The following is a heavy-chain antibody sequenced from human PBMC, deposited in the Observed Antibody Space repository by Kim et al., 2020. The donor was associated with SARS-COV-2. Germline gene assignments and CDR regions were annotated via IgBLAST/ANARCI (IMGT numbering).Heavy chain of an antibody. Sequence: ASVKVSCKASGYTFTSYAMHWVRQAPGQRLEWMGWINAGNGNTKYSQKFQGRVTITRDTSASTAYMELSSLRSEDTAVYYCAGAPVVTMVRGFPGVFDIWGQGIRVSVSS. CDR2: INAGNGNT. J-gene: IGHJ3*02. V-gene: IGHV1-3*01. CDR1: GYTFTSYA. CDR3: AGAPVVTMVRGFPGVFDI. D-gene: IGHD3-10*01.